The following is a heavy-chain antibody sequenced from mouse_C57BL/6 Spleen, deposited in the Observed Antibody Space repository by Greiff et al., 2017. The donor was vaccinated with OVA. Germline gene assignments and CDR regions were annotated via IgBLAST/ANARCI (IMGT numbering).Heavy chain of an antibody. J-gene: IGHJ2*01. Sequence: VQLQQSGAELVRPGASVTLSCKASGYTFTDYEMHWVKQTPVHGLEWIGAIDPETGGTAYNQKFKGKAILTADKSSSTAYMELRSLTSEDSAVYYCTRRLTTVVATRTLDYWGQGTTLTVSS. D-gene: IGHD1-1*01. CDR2: IDPETGGT. V-gene: IGHV1-15*01. CDR3: TRRLTTVVATRTLDY. CDR1: GYTFTDYE.